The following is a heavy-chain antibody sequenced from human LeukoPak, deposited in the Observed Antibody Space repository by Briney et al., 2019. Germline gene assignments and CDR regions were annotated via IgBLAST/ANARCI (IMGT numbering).Heavy chain of an antibody. V-gene: IGHV6-1*01. D-gene: IGHD2-8*02. Sequence: SQTLSLTCAISGDSVSSRSAAWNWIRQSPSRGLERLGRTYYRSKWYTDYAVSVKSRITVNPDTSKNQFSLQLNSVTPEDTAVYYCARSTGWLNGHWGQGTLVTVSS. J-gene: IGHJ4*02. CDR2: TYYRSKWYT. CDR1: GDSVSSRSAA. CDR3: ARSTGWLNGH.